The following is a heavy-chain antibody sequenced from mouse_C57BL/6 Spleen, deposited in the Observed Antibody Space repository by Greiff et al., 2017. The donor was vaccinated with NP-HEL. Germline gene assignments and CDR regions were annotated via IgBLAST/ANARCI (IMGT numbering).Heavy chain of an antibody. CDR2: IDPSDSET. V-gene: IGHV1-52*01. D-gene: IGHD1-1*01. J-gene: IGHJ2*01. CDR1: GYTFTSYW. CDR3: ARGKITTIGYFDY. Sequence: VQLQQPGAELVRPGSSVKLSCKASGYTFTSYWMHWVKQRPIQGLEWIGNIDPSDSETHYNQKFKDKATLTVDKSSSTAYMQLSSLTSEDSAVYYCARGKITTIGYFDYWGQGTTLTVSS.